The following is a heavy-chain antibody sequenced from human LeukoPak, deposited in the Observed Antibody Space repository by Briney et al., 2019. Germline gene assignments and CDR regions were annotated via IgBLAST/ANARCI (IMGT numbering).Heavy chain of an antibody. Sequence: GASVKVSCKASGYSLSGYYMHWVRQAPGQGLEWMGWINPNSGGTNYAQKFQGWVTMTRDTSISTAYMELSRLRSDDTAVYYCARDLLSNSGWSYYYYGMDVWGQGTTVTVSS. D-gene: IGHD6-19*01. V-gene: IGHV1-2*04. CDR3: ARDLLSNSGWSYYYYGMDV. CDR2: INPNSGGT. CDR1: GYSLSGYY. J-gene: IGHJ6*02.